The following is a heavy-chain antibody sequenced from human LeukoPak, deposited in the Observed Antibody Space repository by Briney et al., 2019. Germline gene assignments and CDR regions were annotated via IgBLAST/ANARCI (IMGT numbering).Heavy chain of an antibody. D-gene: IGHD5-18*01. CDR3: ARGDTATYYYFDY. J-gene: IGHJ4*02. CDR1: GGSISSYY. V-gene: IGHV4-59*07. CDR2: NYYGGCT. Sequence: SDPQSLTCTVCGGSISSYYWRWIRQPPERGLEWIEYNYYGGCTNYNPSLKSRVSISVDTSKNQFSLKLSSVTAADAAVYYCARGDTATYYYFDYWGQGTLVTVAS.